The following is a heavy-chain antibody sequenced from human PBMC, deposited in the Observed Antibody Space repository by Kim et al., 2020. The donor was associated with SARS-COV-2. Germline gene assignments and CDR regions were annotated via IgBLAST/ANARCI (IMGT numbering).Heavy chain of an antibody. Sequence: SETLSLTCTVSGGSISSSSYYWGWIRQPPGKGLEWIGSIYYSGSTYYNPSLKSRVTISVDTSKNQFSLKLSSVTAADTAVYYCARTYSNRDYYYYYGMDVWGQGTTVTVSS. D-gene: IGHD6-13*01. CDR2: IYYSGST. J-gene: IGHJ6*02. CDR3: ARTYSNRDYYYYYGMDV. V-gene: IGHV4-39*01. CDR1: GGSISSSSYY.